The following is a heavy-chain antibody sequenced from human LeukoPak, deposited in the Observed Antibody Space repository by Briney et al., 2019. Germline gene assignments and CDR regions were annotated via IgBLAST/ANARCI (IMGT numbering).Heavy chain of an antibody. V-gene: IGHV3-23*01. CDR1: GXTFSRYA. CDR3: AKKMVEGSGSYLTFDY. CDR2: ISDSGGAT. Sequence: PGGSLRLSCAASGXTFSRYAISWVRQAPGKGLEWVSTISDSGGATFYADSVKGRFTISRDNSKNTLYLQVNSLRTEDTAVYYCAKKMVEGSGSYLTFDYWGQGTLVAVSS. D-gene: IGHD3-10*01. J-gene: IGHJ4*02.